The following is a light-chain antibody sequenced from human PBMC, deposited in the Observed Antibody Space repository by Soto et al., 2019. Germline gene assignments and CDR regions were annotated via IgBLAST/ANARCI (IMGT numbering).Light chain of an antibody. CDR1: TVEVVAYKY. V-gene: IGLV2-14*03. CDR3: SSFTGTTTLDV. Sequence: QSALTQPASVSGSPGQSITISCTGTTVEVVAYKYASWYQQHPGKVPKLIIYGVSNRPSGVSNRFSGSKSGNTAFLTISGLQPEDEADYYCSSFTGTTTLDVFGTGTKVTVL. J-gene: IGLJ1*01. CDR2: GVS.